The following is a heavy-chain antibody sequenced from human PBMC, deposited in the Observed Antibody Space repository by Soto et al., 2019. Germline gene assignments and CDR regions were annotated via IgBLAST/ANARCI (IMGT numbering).Heavy chain of an antibody. CDR3: ARSQGSSTSLEIYYYYYYGMDV. V-gene: IGHV1-69*01. CDR1: GGTFSRYA. D-gene: IGHD2-2*01. J-gene: IGHJ6*02. CDR2: IIPISGTA. Sequence: QVQLVQSGAEVKKPGSSVKVSCTASGGTFSRYAISWVRQAPGQGLEWLGGIIPISGTANYAQKLQGRVTITADESPSTAYMELSSLRSEYTAVYYCARSQGSSTSLEIYYYYYYGMDVWGQGTTVTVSS.